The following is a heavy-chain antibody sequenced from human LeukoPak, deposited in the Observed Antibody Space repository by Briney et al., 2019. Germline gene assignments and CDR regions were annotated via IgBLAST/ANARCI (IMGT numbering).Heavy chain of an antibody. D-gene: IGHD2-2*01. J-gene: IGHJ4*02. CDR3: ATGTRSNY. Sequence: GGSLRLSCAASGFTFSSYAMHWVRQAPGKGLEWVAVISYDGSNKYYADSVKGRFTISRDNSKNTLYLQMNSLRAEDTAVYYCATGTRSNYWGQGTLVTVSS. CDR2: ISYDGSNK. V-gene: IGHV3-30-3*01. CDR1: GFTFSSYA.